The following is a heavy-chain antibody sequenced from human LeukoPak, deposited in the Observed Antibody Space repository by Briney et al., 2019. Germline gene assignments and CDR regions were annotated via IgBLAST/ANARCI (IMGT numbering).Heavy chain of an antibody. D-gene: IGHD6-6*01. CDR1: GGSISSSSYY. V-gene: IGHV4-39*01. CDR3: THSSSSGVFDY. CDR2: IYYSGNT. J-gene: IGHJ4*02. Sequence: SETLSLTCIVTGGSISSSSYYWGWIRLPPGKGMAWIGSIYYSGNTYYNPSRKSRVTISVDTSKNQFSLKLSSVTAADTAVYYCTHSSSSGVFDYWDQGTLVTDSS.